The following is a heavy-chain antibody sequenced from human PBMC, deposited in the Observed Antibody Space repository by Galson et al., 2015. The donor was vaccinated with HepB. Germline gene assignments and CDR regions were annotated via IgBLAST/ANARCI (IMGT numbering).Heavy chain of an antibody. CDR1: GGTFSSYT. CDR2: IIPILGIA. D-gene: IGHD6-19*01. Sequence: SVKVSCKASGGTFSSYTISWVRQAPGQGLEWMGRIIPILGIANYAQKFQGRVTITADKSTSTAYMELSSLRSEDTAVYYCARDLQWLVVNGWFDPWGQGTLVTVSS. J-gene: IGHJ5*02. V-gene: IGHV1-69*04. CDR3: ARDLQWLVVNGWFDP.